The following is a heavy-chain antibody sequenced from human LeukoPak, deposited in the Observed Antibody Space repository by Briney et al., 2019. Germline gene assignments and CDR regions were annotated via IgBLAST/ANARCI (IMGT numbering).Heavy chain of an antibody. CDR2: ISSSSSYI. D-gene: IGHD3-9*01. CDR3: ARGANVLRYFE. Sequence: GGSLRLSCTASGFTFSSYSMNWVRQAPGKGLEWVSSISSSSSYIYYADSVKGRFTISRDNARNSLYLQMNSLRAEDTAVYYCARGANVLRYFERGQGTLVTVSS. J-gene: IGHJ4*02. V-gene: IGHV3-21*01. CDR1: GFTFSSYS.